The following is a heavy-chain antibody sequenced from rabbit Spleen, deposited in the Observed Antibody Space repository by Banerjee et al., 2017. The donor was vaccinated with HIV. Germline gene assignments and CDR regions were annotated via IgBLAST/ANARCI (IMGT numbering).Heavy chain of an antibody. V-gene: IGHV1S45*01. CDR1: GFSFSSNW. CDR3: ARNYVNAFDP. CDR2: IDTNDGDT. Sequence: LEESGGGLVKPGGTLTLTCTVSGFSFSSNWICWVRQAPGKGLGWIACIDTNDGDTDYANWPKGRFTISKTSSTTVTLQMTSLTAADTATYFCARNYVNAFDPWGQGTLVT. D-gene: IGHD1-1*01. J-gene: IGHJ2*01.